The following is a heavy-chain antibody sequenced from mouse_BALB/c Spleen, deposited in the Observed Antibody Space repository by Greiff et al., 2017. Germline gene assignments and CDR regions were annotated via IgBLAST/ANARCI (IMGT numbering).Heavy chain of an antibody. Sequence: EVKLVESGAELVRPGALVKLSCKASGFNIKDYYMHWVKQRPEQGLEWIGWIDPENGNTIYDPKFQGKASITADTSSNTAYLQLSSLTSEDTAVYYCAGGPFAYWGQGTLVTVSA. J-gene: IGHJ3*01. CDR2: IDPENGNT. D-gene: IGHD1-1*02. CDR1: GFNIKDYY. CDR3: AGGPFAY. V-gene: IGHV14-1*02.